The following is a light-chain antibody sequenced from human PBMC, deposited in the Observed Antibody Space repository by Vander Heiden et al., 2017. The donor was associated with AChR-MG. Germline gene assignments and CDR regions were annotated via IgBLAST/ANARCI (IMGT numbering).Light chain of an antibody. J-gene: IGLJ1*01. Sequence: SVLAPPPPPSGTPGPRVTVSCSGSSSNIGSNSVNWYQQVPGRAPKLLIHSDDHRPSGVPDRFSGSRSGTSASLAITGLQSEDEAVYYCATWDDSLTAYFFGPGTTVTVL. CDR3: ATWDDSLTAYF. CDR2: SDD. CDR1: SSNIGSNS. V-gene: IGLV1-44*01.